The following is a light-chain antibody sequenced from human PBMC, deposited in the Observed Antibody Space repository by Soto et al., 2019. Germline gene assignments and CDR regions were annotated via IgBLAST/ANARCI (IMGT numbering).Light chain of an antibody. Sequence: EIVLTQSPATLYLSPGERATLSCRASQSVSSYLAWYQHKPGQAPRLLIYDASNRATGIPARFSGSGSGTDFTITISSLEPEDFAGYYCQQRSNWLTFGGGTKVEIK. CDR1: QSVSSY. CDR2: DAS. V-gene: IGKV3-11*01. CDR3: QQRSNWLT. J-gene: IGKJ4*01.